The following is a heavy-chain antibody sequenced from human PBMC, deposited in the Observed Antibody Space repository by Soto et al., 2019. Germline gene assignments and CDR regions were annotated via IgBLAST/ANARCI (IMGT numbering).Heavy chain of an antibody. V-gene: IGHV5-51*01. CDR2: IYPGDSDT. CDR3: ARLYDIAAGETGIDY. J-gene: IGHJ4*02. Sequence: PGESLKISCKGSGYSFTSYWIGWVRQMPGKGLEWMGIIYPGDSDTRYSPSFQGQVTISADKSISTAYLQWSSLKASDTAMYYCARLYDIAAGETGIDYWGQGTLVTVSS. D-gene: IGHD6-13*01. CDR1: GYSFTSYW.